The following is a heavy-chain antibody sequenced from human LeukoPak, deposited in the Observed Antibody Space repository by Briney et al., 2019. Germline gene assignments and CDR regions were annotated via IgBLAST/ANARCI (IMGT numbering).Heavy chain of an antibody. CDR1: GFTFSSYG. Sequence: GGSLRLSCAASGFTFSSYGMHWVRQAPGKGLEWVAVISYDGSNKYYADSVKGRFTISRDNSKNTLYLQMNSLRAEDTAVYYCASESALYYYMDVWGKGTTVTVSS. J-gene: IGHJ6*03. CDR3: ASESALYYYMDV. CDR2: ISYDGSNK. V-gene: IGHV3-30*03.